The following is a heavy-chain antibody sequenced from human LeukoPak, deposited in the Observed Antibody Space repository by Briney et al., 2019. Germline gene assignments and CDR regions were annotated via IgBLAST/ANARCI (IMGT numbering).Heavy chain of an antibody. CDR1: GFSLGDYW. Sequence: RESLRLSCAASGFSLGDYWMNWVRQAPGKGLEWLATIKQDGSETHYLDSVKGRLSISRDNAKNSLYLQINSLRAEDTAVYYCARGGGWDQLLCHYWGQGTLVTVSS. CDR2: IKQDGSET. CDR3: ARGGGWDQLLCHY. D-gene: IGHD2-2*01. V-gene: IGHV3-7*01. J-gene: IGHJ4*02.